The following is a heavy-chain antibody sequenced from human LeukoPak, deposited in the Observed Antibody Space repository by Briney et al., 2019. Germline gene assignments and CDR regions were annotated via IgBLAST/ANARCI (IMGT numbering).Heavy chain of an antibody. J-gene: IGHJ4*02. D-gene: IGHD1-26*01. Sequence: PSETLSLICTVSGGSISSYYWSWIRQPPGKGLEWIGYIYYSGSTNYNPSLKSRVTISVDTSKNQFSLKLSSVTAADTAVYYCARGGVGATTSDYWGQGALVTVSS. CDR2: IYYSGST. CDR1: GGSISSYY. V-gene: IGHV4-59*01. CDR3: ARGGVGATTSDY.